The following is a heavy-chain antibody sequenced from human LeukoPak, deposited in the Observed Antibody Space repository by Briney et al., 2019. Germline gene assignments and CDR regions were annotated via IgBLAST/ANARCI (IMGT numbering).Heavy chain of an antibody. CDR3: ARDPSGGSSYAFDI. CDR1: GFTVSSNY. CDR2: ISSSSSYI. Sequence: GGSLRLSCAASGFTVSSNYMSWVRQAPGKGLEWVSSISSSSSYIYYADSVKGRFTISRDNAKNSLYLQMNSLRAEDTAVYYCARDPSGGSSYAFDIWGQGTMVTVSS. V-gene: IGHV3-21*01. J-gene: IGHJ3*02. D-gene: IGHD1-26*01.